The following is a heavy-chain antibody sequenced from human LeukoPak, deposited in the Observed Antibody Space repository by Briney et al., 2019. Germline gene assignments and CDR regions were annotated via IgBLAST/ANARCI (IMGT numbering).Heavy chain of an antibody. J-gene: IGHJ3*02. CDR1: GFTFSSSA. CDR3: AELDAAMPDAFDI. Sequence: GGSLRLSCAASGFTFSSSAMSWVRQAPGKGLEWLSTISGGGGSTYYADSVKGRFTISRDNSKNTLYLQMNSLRADDTAVYYCAELDAAMPDAFDIWGQGTTVTVSS. V-gene: IGHV3-23*01. D-gene: IGHD5-18*01. CDR2: ISGGGGST.